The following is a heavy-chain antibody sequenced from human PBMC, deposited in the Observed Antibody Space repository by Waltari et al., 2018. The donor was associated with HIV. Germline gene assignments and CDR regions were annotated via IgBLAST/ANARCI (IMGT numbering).Heavy chain of an antibody. V-gene: IGHV4-31*01. CDR1: GGSISSGGYY. D-gene: IGHD3-22*01. Sequence: QVQLQESGPGLVKPSQTLSLTCTVSGGSISSGGYYWRWIRQHPGKGLEWMGYIYYSGGAYCNPTLKSHITISVDTSKNQFSLKLSSVTAAYTAVYYCARAPTISGLLSDYYYAMDVWGQGTTVTVSS. CDR2: IYYSGGA. CDR3: ARAPTISGLLSDYYYAMDV. J-gene: IGHJ6*02.